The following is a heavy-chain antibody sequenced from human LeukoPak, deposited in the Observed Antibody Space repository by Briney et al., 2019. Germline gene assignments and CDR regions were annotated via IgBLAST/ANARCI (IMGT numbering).Heavy chain of an antibody. CDR2: ISGSGGST. V-gene: IGHV3-23*01. J-gene: IGHJ5*02. Sequence: PGGSLRLSCAASGFTFSSYAMSWVRQAPGKGLEWVSAISGSGGSTYYADSVKGRFTISRDNAKNSLYLQMNSLRAEDTAVYYCARQSPPFTITNWFDPWGQGTLVTVSS. D-gene: IGHD3-3*01. CDR1: GFTFSSYA. CDR3: ARQSPPFTITNWFDP.